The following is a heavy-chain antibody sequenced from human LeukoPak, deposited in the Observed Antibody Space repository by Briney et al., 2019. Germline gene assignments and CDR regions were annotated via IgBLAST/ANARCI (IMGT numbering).Heavy chain of an antibody. D-gene: IGHD2/OR15-2a*01. J-gene: IGHJ4*02. V-gene: IGHV3-23*01. CDR1: GFTFNDYA. CDR3: AKGHSISLSRSDY. Sequence: LGGSLRLSCAASGFTFNDYAMSWVRQAPGKGLEWVSAISGSGGSRYYTDSVKGRSTISRDNSKNTLYLQMNSLRAEDTAVYYCAKGHSISLSRSDYWGQGVLVTVSS. CDR2: ISGSGGSR.